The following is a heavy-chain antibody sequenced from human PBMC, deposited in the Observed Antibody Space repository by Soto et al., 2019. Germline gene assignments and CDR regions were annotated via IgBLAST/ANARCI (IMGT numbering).Heavy chain of an antibody. CDR2: INPSGGST. J-gene: IGHJ4*02. V-gene: IGHV1-46*01. D-gene: IGHD5-18*01. CDR1: GYTFTSYY. Sequence: ASVKVSCTASGYTFTSYYMHRVRQAPGQGLEWMGIINPSGGSTSYAQKFQGRVTMTRDTSTSTVYMELSSLRSEDTAVYYCARVNRDTPSLDYWGQGTLVTVSS. CDR3: ARVNRDTPSLDY.